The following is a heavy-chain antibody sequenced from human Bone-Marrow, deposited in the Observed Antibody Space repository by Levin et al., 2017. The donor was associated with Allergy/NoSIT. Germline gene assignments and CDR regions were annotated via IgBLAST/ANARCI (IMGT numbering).Heavy chain of an antibody. CDR2: IYNNGRT. J-gene: IGHJ4*02. Sequence: SQTLSLTCSVSNGFISSADFYWTWIRRPPGPALEWIGYIYNNGRTLYNAALKSRVSISVDTSKNEFSLDLRSVTAADTATYFCARGRTGQHDSSGYFDSWGQGTLVTVSS. CDR3: ARGRTGQHDSSGYFDS. V-gene: IGHV4-30-4*01. D-gene: IGHD3-22*01. CDR1: NGFISSADFY.